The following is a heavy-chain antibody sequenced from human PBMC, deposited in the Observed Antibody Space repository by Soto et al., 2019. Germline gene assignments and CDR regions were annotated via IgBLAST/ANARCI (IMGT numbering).Heavy chain of an antibody. D-gene: IGHD3-10*01. V-gene: IGHV3-23*01. CDR3: AQDYNIGSVGNLIFDY. CDR2: ISGSGGST. Sequence: GGSLRLSCAASGFTFSSYAMSWVRQAPGKGLEWVSAISGSGGSTYYADSVKGRFTISRDNSKNTLYLQMNSLRAEETAVYYCAQDYNIGSVGNLIFDYWGQGTLVTVSS. CDR1: GFTFSSYA. J-gene: IGHJ4*02.